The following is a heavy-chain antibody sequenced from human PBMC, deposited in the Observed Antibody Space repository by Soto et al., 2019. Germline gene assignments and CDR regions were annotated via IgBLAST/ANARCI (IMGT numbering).Heavy chain of an antibody. CDR3: ARRESAMVEYYYYGMDV. D-gene: IGHD5-18*01. J-gene: IGHJ6*02. V-gene: IGHV4-39*01. Sequence: PSETLSLTCTVSGGSISSSSYYWGWIRQPPGKGLEWIGSIYYSGSTYYNPSLKSRVTISVDTSKNQFSLKLSSVTAADTAVYYCARRESAMVEYYYYGMDVWGQGTTVTVSS. CDR1: GGSISSSSYY. CDR2: IYYSGST.